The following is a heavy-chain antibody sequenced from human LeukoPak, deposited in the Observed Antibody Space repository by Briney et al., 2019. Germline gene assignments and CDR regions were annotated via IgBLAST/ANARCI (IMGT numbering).Heavy chain of an antibody. Sequence: GGSLRLSCAASGXTVSSNYMSWVRQAPGKGLEWVSVIYSGGSTYYADSVKGRFTISRDNSKNTLYLQMNSLRAEDTAVYYCARMYYYDSSGSRRFDPWGQGTLVTVSS. J-gene: IGHJ5*02. D-gene: IGHD3-22*01. CDR2: IYSGGST. V-gene: IGHV3-53*01. CDR1: GXTVSSNY. CDR3: ARMYYYDSSGSRRFDP.